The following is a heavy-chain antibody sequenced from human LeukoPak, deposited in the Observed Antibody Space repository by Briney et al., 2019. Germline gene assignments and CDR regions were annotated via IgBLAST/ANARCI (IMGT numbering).Heavy chain of an antibody. V-gene: IGHV4-61*02. J-gene: IGHJ4*02. CDR1: GGSISSGSYY. CDR2: IYTSGST. CDR3: ARRGSNYYDSSGYYPY. Sequence: SETLSLTCTVSGGSISSGSYYWSWIRQPAGKGLEWIGRIYTSGSTNYNPSLKSRVTISVDTSKNQFSLKLSSVTAADTAVYYCARRGSNYYDSSGYYPYWGQGTLVTVSS. D-gene: IGHD3-22*01.